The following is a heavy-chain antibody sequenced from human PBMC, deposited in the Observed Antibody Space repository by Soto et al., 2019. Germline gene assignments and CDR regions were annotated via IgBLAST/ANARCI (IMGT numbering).Heavy chain of an antibody. CDR3: ARADYDILTGYRSRYFDY. Sequence: SETLSLTCAVYGGSFSGYYWSWIRQPPGKGLEWIGEINHSGSTNYNPSLKSRVTISVDTSKNQFSLKLSSVTAADTAVYYCARADYDILTGYRSRYFDYWGQGTLVTVSS. J-gene: IGHJ4*02. CDR1: GGSFSGYY. CDR2: INHSGST. D-gene: IGHD3-9*01. V-gene: IGHV4-34*01.